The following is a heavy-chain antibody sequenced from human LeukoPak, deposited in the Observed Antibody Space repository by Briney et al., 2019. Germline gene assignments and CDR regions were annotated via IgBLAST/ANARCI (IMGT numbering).Heavy chain of an antibody. CDR1: GGSISSGSYY. CDR3: ARAVVPAAIDGAYYYYYMDV. Sequence: SQTLSLTCAVSGGSISSGSYYWSWIRQPAGKGLEWIGRIYTSGSTNYNPSLKSRVTISVDTSKNQFSLKLSSVTAADTAVYYCARAVVPAAIDGAYYYYYMDVWGKGTTVTVSS. D-gene: IGHD2-2*01. CDR2: IYTSGST. J-gene: IGHJ6*03. V-gene: IGHV4-61*02.